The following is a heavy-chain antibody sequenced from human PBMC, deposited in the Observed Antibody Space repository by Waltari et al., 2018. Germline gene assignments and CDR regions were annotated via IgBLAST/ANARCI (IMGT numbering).Heavy chain of an antibody. Sequence: EVQLVESGGGLVQPGGSLRLSCAASGFTFSSYAISWVRQAPGKGLEWVSAISGSGGSTYYADSVKGRFTISRDNSKNTLYLQMNSLRAEDTAVYYCAKELAYCGGDCSYDAFDIWGQGTMVTVSS. CDR3: AKELAYCGGDCSYDAFDI. V-gene: IGHV3-23*04. CDR2: ISGSGGST. CDR1: GFTFSSYA. J-gene: IGHJ3*02. D-gene: IGHD2-21*01.